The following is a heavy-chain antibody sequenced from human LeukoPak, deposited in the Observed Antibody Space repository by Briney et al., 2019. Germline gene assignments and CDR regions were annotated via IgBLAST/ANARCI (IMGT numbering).Heavy chain of an antibody. CDR1: GFTFSNYG. J-gene: IGHJ6*03. D-gene: IGHD3-22*01. CDR3: ARDAFYYGSSGYYRNYYFFHMDV. CDR2: IWFDGSNK. V-gene: IGHV3-33*01. Sequence: GRSLRLSCAASGFTFSNYGMHWVRQAPGKGLEWVAVIWFDGSNKYYADSVKGRFTISRDNSNNTLYLQMNSLRAEDTAVYYCARDAFYYGSSGYYRNYYFFHMDVWGKGTTVTVSS.